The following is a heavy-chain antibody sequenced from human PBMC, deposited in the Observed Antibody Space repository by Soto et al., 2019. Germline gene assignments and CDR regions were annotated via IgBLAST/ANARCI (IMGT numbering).Heavy chain of an antibody. CDR1: GFSLNTGGVG. D-gene: IGHD3-10*01. CDR3: VRNWRYYGGDYYYGMDA. CDR2: IYWDDDE. V-gene: IGHV2-5*02. J-gene: IGHJ6*02. Sequence: ITLKESGPPLVKPTQTLTLTCTFSGFSLNTGGVGVGWVRQPRGKAMEWPALIYWDDDERYRPSLRSRLNITKDTINNQVVLTMTNMDPEDTATYYCVRNWRYYGGDYYYGMDAWGQGTTVTVSS.